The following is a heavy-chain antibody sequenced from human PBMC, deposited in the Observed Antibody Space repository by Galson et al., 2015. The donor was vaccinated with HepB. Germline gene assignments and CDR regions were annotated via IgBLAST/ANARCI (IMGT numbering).Heavy chain of an antibody. V-gene: IGHV4-59*01. CDR1: GGSISSYY. J-gene: IGHJ2*01. CDR3: ARVSAIVVTYFDL. CDR2: IYYSGST. D-gene: IGHD1-26*01. Sequence: TLSLTCTVSGGSISSYYWSWIRQPPGKGLEWIGYIYYSGSTNYNPSLKSRVTISVDTSKNQFSLKLSSVTAADTAVYYCARVSAIVVTYFDLWGRGTLVTVSS.